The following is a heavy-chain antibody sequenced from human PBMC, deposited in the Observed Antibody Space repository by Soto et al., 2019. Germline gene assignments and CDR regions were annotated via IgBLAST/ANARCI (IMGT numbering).Heavy chain of an antibody. Sequence: GASVKVSCKAYGYTFIDFDINWVRQAPGQGLEWMGWMNPNTGNTAYAQKFQGRLTLTRDTSISTAFMDLSSLTSDDTAVYYCARGFSSYSDFWAQGTLVTVSS. CDR1: GYTFIDFD. CDR2: MNPNTGNT. D-gene: IGHD6-13*01. V-gene: IGHV1-8*01. CDR3: ARGFSSYSDF. J-gene: IGHJ4*02.